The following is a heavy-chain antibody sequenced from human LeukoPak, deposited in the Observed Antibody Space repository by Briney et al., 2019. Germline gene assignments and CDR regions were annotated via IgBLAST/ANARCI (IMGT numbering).Heavy chain of an antibody. J-gene: IGHJ4*02. Sequence: RWSLRLSSAAAGFTFSSDGMHWGRQAPGKGLEWVAVISYDGSNKYYADSVKGRFTISRDNSKNTLYLQMNSLRAEDTAVYYCAKIEVEGSGWPGGDYWGEGTLVTVSS. CDR2: ISYDGSNK. CDR3: AKIEVEGSGWPGGDY. D-gene: IGHD6-19*01. V-gene: IGHV3-30*18. CDR1: GFTFSSDG.